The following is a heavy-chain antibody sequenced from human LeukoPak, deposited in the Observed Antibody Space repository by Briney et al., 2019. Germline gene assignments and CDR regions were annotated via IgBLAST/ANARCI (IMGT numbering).Heavy chain of an antibody. CDR3: ARHSRGSNDY. J-gene: IGHJ4*02. CDR2: IYAGDSEI. V-gene: IGHV5-51*01. D-gene: IGHD5-12*01. CDR1: GYTFNAYW. Sequence: GESLKISCNGSGYTFNAYWIGWVRQMPGKGLEWMGVIYAGDSEIRYSPSFQGQVTISVDKSISTAYLQWSSLKASDTAMYYCARHSRGSNDYWGQGTLVTVSS.